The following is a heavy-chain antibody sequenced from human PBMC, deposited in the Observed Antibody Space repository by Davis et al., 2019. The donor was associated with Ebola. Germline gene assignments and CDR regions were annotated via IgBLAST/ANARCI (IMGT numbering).Heavy chain of an antibody. CDR3: ARPAGYSSGRFHWYFDL. V-gene: IGHV4-59*08. D-gene: IGHD6-19*01. CDR1: GGSISSYY. J-gene: IGHJ2*01. Sequence: GSLRLSCTVSGGSISSYYWNWIRQPPGKGLEWIGYIYYSGSTNYNPSLKSRVTISVDTSKNQFSLKLSSVTAADTAVYYCARPAGYSSGRFHWYFDLWGRGTLVTVSS. CDR2: IYYSGST.